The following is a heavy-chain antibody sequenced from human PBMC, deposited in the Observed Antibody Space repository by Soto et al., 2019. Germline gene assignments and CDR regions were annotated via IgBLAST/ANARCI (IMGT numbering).Heavy chain of an antibody. CDR3: AKERLRESWLPPPPDY. CDR2: IIPIFGTA. D-gene: IGHD5-12*01. CDR1: GGTFSSYA. Sequence: ASVKVSCKASGGTFSSYAISWVRQAPGQGLEWMGGIIPIFGTANYAQKFQGRVTITADESTSTAYMELSSLRSEDTAVYYCAKERLRESWLPPPPDYWGQGTLVTVSS. J-gene: IGHJ4*02. V-gene: IGHV1-69*13.